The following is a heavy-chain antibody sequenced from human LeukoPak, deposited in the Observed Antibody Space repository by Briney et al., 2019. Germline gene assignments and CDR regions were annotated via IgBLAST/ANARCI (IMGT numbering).Heavy chain of an antibody. CDR3: ARLRGGSYVVGATFWFDP. CDR2: IYYSGST. D-gene: IGHD1-26*01. V-gene: IGHV4-59*08. Sequence: PSETLSLTCTVPGGSISSYYWSWIRQPPGKGLEWIGYIYYSGSTNYNPSLKSRVTISVDTSKNQFSLKLSSVTAADTAVYYCARLRGGSYVVGATFWFDPWGQGTLVTVSS. CDR1: GGSISSYY. J-gene: IGHJ5*02.